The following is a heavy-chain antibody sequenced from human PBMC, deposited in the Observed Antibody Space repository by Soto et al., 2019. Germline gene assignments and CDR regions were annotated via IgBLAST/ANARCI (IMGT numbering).Heavy chain of an antibody. V-gene: IGHV3-7*03. J-gene: IGHJ4*02. CDR1: GFTFSSYW. CDR2: IKQDGSEK. CDR3: ATGIVGATSFDY. D-gene: IGHD1-26*01. Sequence: EVQLVESGGGLVQPGGSLRLSCAASGFTFSSYWMSWVRQAPGKGLEWVANIKQDGSEKYYVDFVKGRFTISRDNAKNSLYLQMNSLRAEDTAVYYCATGIVGATSFDYWGQGTLVTVSS.